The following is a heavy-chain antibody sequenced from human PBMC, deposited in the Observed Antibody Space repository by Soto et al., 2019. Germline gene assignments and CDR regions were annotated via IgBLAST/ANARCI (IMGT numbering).Heavy chain of an antibody. V-gene: IGHV1-69*12. D-gene: IGHD3-22*01. J-gene: IGHJ4*02. CDR1: GGTFSSYA. CDR2: IIPIFGTA. CDR3: ARGGDYYDSSGYPFDY. Sequence: QVQLVQSGAEVKKPGSSVKVSCKASGGTFSSYAISWVRQAPGQGLEWMGGIIPIFGTANYAQKIQGRVTITADESTSTAYMELRSLRSEDTAVYYCARGGDYYDSSGYPFDYWGQGTLVTVSS.